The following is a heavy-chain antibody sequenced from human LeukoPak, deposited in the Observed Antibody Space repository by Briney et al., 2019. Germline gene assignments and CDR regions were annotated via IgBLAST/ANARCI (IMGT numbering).Heavy chain of an antibody. J-gene: IGHJ4*02. D-gene: IGHD4-17*01. Sequence: GSLRLSCAASGFTFSSYEMNWVRQAPGKRLEWIGEINHRGRTNYNPSLKSRVTISVDTSKNQFSLKLSSVTAADTAVYYCARGPASVTDDYWGQGTLVTVSS. V-gene: IGHV4-34*01. CDR3: ARGPASVTDDY. CDR2: INHRGRT. CDR1: GFTFSSYE.